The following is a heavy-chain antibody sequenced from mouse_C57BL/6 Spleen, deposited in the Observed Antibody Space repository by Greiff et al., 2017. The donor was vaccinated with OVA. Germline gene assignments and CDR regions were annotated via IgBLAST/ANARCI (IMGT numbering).Heavy chain of an antibody. CDR2: IDPSDSNT. D-gene: IGHD2-3*01. V-gene: IGHV1-50*01. Sequence: VQLQQPGAELVKPGASVKLSCKASGYTFTSYWMQWVKQRPGQGLEWIGAIDPSDSNTNYNQKFKGKATLTVDTSSSTAYIQRSSLTSEDAAVYYCARSDGTHWYFDVWGTGTTVTVSS. CDR1: GYTFTSYW. CDR3: ARSDGTHWYFDV. J-gene: IGHJ1*03.